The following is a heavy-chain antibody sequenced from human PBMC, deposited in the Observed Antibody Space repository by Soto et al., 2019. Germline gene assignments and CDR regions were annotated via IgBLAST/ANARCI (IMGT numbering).Heavy chain of an antibody. CDR3: ARHLGSPTAVIRMNRVGPFDP. D-gene: IGHD2-21*01. CDR1: GGSISSYY. J-gene: IGHJ5*02. V-gene: IGHV4-59*01. CDR2: IYYSGST. Sequence: SETLSLTCTVSGGSISSYYWSWIRQPPGKGLEWIGYIYYSGSTNYNPSLKSRVTISVDTSKNQFSLKLSSVTAADTAVYFCARHLGSPTAVIRMNRVGPFDPWGQGTLVTVSS.